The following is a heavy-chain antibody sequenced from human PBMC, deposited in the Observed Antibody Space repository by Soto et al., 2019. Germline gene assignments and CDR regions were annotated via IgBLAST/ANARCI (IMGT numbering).Heavy chain of an antibody. CDR2: IYHGGST. Sequence: QVQLRESGSGLVKPSQTLSLTCSVSGASVTRDGNCWTWIRQPPGKGLEFVASIYHGGSTFYNPSLRSRVTISLDRSKNQFSLKLTSVTAADKAVYSCARAVDGYSQFDDWGQGTLVTVSS. V-gene: IGHV4-30-2*01. CDR3: ARAVDGYSQFDD. D-gene: IGHD4-4*01. CDR1: GASVTRDGNC. J-gene: IGHJ4*02.